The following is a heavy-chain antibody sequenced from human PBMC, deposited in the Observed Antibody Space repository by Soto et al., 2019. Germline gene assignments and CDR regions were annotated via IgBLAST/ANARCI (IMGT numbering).Heavy chain of an antibody. CDR3: ARVRDWFDP. V-gene: IGHV4-34*01. D-gene: IGHD3-3*01. CDR2: INHSGST. CDR1: GGSFSGYY. Sequence: LSLTCAVYGGSFSGYYWSWIRQPPGKGLEWIGEINHSGSTNYNPSLKSRVTISVDTSKNQFSLRLTSVTAADTAVYYCARVRDWFDPWGQGTLVTVSS. J-gene: IGHJ5*02.